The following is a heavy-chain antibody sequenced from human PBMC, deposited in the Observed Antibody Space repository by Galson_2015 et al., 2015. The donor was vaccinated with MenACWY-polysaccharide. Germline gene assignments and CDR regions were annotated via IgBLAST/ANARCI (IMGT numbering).Heavy chain of an antibody. D-gene: IGHD3-10*01. CDR2: MNPRSGNT. Sequence: SVKVSCKASGYTFTYNDINWVRQATGQGLEWMGLMNPRSGNTEYAQKFQGRVTMTSNTAISTAYMELTSLRSEDTAVYYCARGHYGAWGQGTLVIVSS. J-gene: IGHJ5*02. CDR1: GYTFTYND. V-gene: IGHV1-8*01. CDR3: ARGHYGA.